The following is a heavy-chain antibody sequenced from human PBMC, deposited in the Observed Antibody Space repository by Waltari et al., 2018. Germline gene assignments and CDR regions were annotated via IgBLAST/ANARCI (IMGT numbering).Heavy chain of an antibody. CDR3: ARPLYYSDSSGYYPTYYFDS. D-gene: IGHD3-22*01. Sequence: EVQLVESGGGLVQPGGSLRLSCVVSGFTFRSHWMHWFRQVPGKGLVWVSRINSDGSATSYADSVKGRFTISRDNAKSTLYLQMNNLRDEDTAVYYCARPLYYSDSSGYYPTYYFDSWGQGTLVTVSS. CDR2: INSDGSAT. CDR1: GFTFRSHW. J-gene: IGHJ4*02. V-gene: IGHV3-74*01.